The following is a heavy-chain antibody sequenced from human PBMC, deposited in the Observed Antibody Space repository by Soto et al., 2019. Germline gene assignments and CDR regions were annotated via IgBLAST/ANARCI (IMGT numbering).Heavy chain of an antibody. CDR3: TSRPSGMTYHAVFDF. Sequence: GGSLRLSCAASGLTLSGHWMTWVRQTPGEGLKWVAAIKPEGSETFYVDSVKGRFTISRDNARNSLFLQMDSLRAEDTAVYYCTSRPSGMTYHAVFDFWGQGTLVTVSS. J-gene: IGHJ4*02. CDR1: GLTLSGHW. D-gene: IGHD2-21*02. V-gene: IGHV3-7*03. CDR2: IKPEGSET.